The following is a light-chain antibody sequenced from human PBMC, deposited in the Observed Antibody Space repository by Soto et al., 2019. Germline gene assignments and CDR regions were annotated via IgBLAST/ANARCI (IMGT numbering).Light chain of an antibody. V-gene: IGLV2-14*01. CDR2: EVS. J-gene: IGLJ1*01. CDR3: SSYRTIGSLV. CDR1: SSDVGGYNY. Sequence: QSVLTEPGSVCGSPGQAIAISCTGTSSDVGGYNYVSWYQQHPGKAPKVIIYEVSNRPSGVSNRFSGSKSGNTASLTISGLQAEDEADYYCSSYRTIGSLVFGTGTKVTVL.